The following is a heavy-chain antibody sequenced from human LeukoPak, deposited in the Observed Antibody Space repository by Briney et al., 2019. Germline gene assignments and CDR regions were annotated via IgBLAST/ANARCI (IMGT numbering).Heavy chain of an antibody. Sequence: ASVKVSCKASGRTFSSYAISWVRQAPGQGLVWMGGIIPIFGTANYEQKFQGRVTITADESTSTAYMELSSLRSEDTAVYYCARGRRRFRELFPFDYWGQGTLVTVSS. D-gene: IGHD3-10*01. CDR3: ARGRRRFRELFPFDY. CDR2: IIPIFGTA. CDR1: GRTFSSYA. J-gene: IGHJ4*02. V-gene: IGHV1-69*01.